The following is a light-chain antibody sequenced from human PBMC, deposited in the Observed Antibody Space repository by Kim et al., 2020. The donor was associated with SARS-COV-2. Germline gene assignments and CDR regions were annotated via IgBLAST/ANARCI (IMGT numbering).Light chain of an antibody. CDR2: DAS. V-gene: IGKV3-20*01. CDR3: QQYGSSYS. Sequence: EIVLTQSPGTLSLSPGERATLSCRASQSVSSSYLAWYQQKPGQAPRLLIYDASSRATGIPDRFSGSGSGTDFTLTISRLEPEDFAVYYCQQYGSSYSFGQGTKREI. J-gene: IGKJ2*03. CDR1: QSVSSSY.